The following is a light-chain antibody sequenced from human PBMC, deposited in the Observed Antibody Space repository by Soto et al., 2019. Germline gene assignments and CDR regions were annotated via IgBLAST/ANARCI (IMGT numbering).Light chain of an antibody. CDR2: GAS. J-gene: IGKJ1*01. CDR3: QQYGSSSWT. Sequence: EIVLTQSPGTLSLSPGERATLSCRASQSVSSSYLAWYQQKPGQAPRLLIYGASSRATGIPDRFSCSGSGTDFPLSISRLEPEDFAVYYCQQYGSSSWTFGQGTKVEIK. CDR1: QSVSSSY. V-gene: IGKV3-20*01.